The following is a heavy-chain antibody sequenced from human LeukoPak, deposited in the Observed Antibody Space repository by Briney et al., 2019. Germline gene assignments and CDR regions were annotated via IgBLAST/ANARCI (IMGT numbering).Heavy chain of an antibody. J-gene: IGHJ4*02. Sequence: RGASLKISCRCSGSIFTSYWIAWVRPLPGKGQEWMGIIYPGDSDTRYSPSFQGQVTISADKSISTAYLQWSSLKASDSAMYYCARRYDRFDYWGQGTLVTVSS. D-gene: IGHD1-1*01. CDR3: ARRYDRFDY. CDR2: IYPGDSDT. V-gene: IGHV5-51*01. CDR1: GSIFTSYW.